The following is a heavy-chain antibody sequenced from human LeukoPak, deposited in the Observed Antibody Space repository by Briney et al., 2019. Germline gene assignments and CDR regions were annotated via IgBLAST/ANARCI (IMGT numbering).Heavy chain of an antibody. CDR3: ARLPYHCSSSSCNPTGPDY. J-gene: IGHJ4*02. CDR2: IYHSGST. Sequence: NSSETLSLTCAVSGYSISSGYYWGWIRQPPGKGLAWIGNIYHSGSTYYNPSLKSRVTISVDTSKNQFSLKLSSVTAADTAVYYCARLPYHCSSSSCNPTGPDYWGQGTLVTVSS. D-gene: IGHD2-2*01. V-gene: IGHV4-38-2*01. CDR1: GYSISSGYY.